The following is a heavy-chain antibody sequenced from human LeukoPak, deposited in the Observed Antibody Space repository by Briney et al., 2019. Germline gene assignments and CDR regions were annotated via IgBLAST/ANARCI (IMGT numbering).Heavy chain of an antibody. J-gene: IGHJ5*02. V-gene: IGHV4-39*01. D-gene: IGHD4-17*01. CDR3: VRRVGDRTNWFDP. CDR1: GGSISSSSYY. Sequence: KPSETLSLTCTVSGGSISSSSYYWGWIRQPPGKGLEWIGSIYYSGSTYYNPSLKSRVTISVDTSKNQFSLKLSSVTAADTAVYYCVRRVGDRTNWFDPWGQGTLVTVSS. CDR2: IYYSGST.